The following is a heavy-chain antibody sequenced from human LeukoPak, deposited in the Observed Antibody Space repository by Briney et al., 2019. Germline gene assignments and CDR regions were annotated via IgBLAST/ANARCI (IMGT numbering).Heavy chain of an antibody. Sequence: SGGSLRLSCAASGFMFDDYTMHWVRQAPGKCLEWGSLINWDGGSRYYAASVKGRFTVYRDNSKNSLYLQMNSLRTEDTALYYCAKGDVDSPMNFYHWGQGTLVTVSS. CDR1: GFMFDDYT. CDR3: AKGDVDSPMNFYH. D-gene: IGHD5-18*01. V-gene: IGHV3-43*01. J-gene: IGHJ4*02. CDR2: INWDGGSR.